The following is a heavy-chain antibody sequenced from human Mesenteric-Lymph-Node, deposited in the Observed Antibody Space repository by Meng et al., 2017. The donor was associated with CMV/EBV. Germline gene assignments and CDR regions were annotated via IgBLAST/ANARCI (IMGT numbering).Heavy chain of an antibody. J-gene: IGHJ4*02. V-gene: IGHV4-34*01. CDR1: LSGYD. CDR2: INHSGST. D-gene: IGHD3-9*01. CDR3: ARESVLRYFDWSTRSNFDY. Sequence: LSGYDWSWIRQPPGKGLEWIGEINHSGSTNYNPSLKSRVTISVDTSKNQFSLKLSSVTAADTAVYYCARESVLRYFDWSTRSNFDYWGQGTLVTVSS.